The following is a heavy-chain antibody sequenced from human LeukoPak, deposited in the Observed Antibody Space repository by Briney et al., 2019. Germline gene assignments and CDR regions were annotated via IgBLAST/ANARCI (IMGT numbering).Heavy chain of an antibody. CDR2: IYPGDSDT. Sequence: GESLKISCKGSGYSFTSYWIGWVRQMPGKGLEWMGIIYPGDSDTRYSPSFQGQVTISADKSISTAYLQWSSLKASDTAMYYCARLKGYCSSTSCYCTNWFDPWGQGTLVTVSS. V-gene: IGHV5-51*01. J-gene: IGHJ5*02. CDR1: GYSFTSYW. D-gene: IGHD2-2*01. CDR3: ARLKGYCSSTSCYCTNWFDP.